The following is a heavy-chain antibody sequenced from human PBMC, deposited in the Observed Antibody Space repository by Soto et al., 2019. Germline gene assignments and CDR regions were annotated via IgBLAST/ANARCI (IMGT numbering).Heavy chain of an antibody. CDR3: TSDSHRAAPKYDFADAGGYFDY. Sequence: QLPLVQSGAEVKKPGASVKVSCKASSSTYSTFGISWVRQAPGQGLEWLGWISTFNGNTHFAPKLQGRVAMTTDTSTSTAYMELMSLTSGDTAVYFRTSDSHRAAPKYDFADAGGYFDYWGQRTLVTVSS. CDR1: SSTYSTFG. D-gene: IGHD3-16*01. V-gene: IGHV1-18*01. J-gene: IGHJ4*02. CDR2: ISTFNGNT.